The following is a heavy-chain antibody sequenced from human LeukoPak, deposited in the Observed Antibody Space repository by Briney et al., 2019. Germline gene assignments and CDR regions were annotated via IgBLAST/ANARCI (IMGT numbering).Heavy chain of an antibody. CDR2: IHSAGST. CDR1: GFTVSSNY. D-gene: IGHD2-21*01. Sequence: GGSLRLSCAASGFTVSSNYMSWVRQAPGKGLEWVSFIHSAGSTYYADSVKGRFTISRDNSKNTLYLQMNSLRVEDTAVYYRARGFHAYNYWGQGTLVTVSS. CDR3: ARGFHAYNY. J-gene: IGHJ4*02. V-gene: IGHV3-66*01.